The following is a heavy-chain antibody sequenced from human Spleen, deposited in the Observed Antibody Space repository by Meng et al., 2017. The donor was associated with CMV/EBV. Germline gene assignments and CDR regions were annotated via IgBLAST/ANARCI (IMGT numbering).Heavy chain of an antibody. Sequence: QLQLQQGGAGLLKPSETLSLTCAVYGWSFSGYYWSWIRQPPGKGLEWIGEINHSGSTNYNPSLKSRVTISVDTSKNQFSLKLSSVTAADTAVYYCARGDVSTYYYGSGSYRGWFDPWGQGTLVTVSS. D-gene: IGHD3-10*01. CDR1: GWSFSGYY. CDR2: INHSGST. J-gene: IGHJ5*02. V-gene: IGHV4-34*01. CDR3: ARGDVSTYYYGSGSYRGWFDP.